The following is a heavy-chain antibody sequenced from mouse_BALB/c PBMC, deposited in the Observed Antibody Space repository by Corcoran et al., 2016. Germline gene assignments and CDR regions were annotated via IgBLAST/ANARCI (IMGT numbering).Heavy chain of an antibody. J-gene: IGHJ3*01. CDR1: GFNIKDTY. V-gene: IGHV14-3*02. CDR3: ARRGYGSSSAWFAY. CDR2: IDPANGNT. Sequence: EVQLQQSGAELVKPGAPVKLSCTASGFNIKDTYMHWVKQRPEQGLEWIGRIDPANGNTKYDPKFQGKATITADTSSNTAYLQLSSLTSEDTAVYYCARRGYGSSSAWFAYWGQGTLVTVS. D-gene: IGHD1-1*01.